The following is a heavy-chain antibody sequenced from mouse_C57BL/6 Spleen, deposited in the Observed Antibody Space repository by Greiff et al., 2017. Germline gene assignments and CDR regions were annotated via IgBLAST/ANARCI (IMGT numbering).Heavy chain of an antibody. CDR2: ISSGSSTI. J-gene: IGHJ4*01. CDR1: GFTFSDYG. V-gene: IGHV5-17*01. D-gene: IGHD1-1*01. CDR3: AKVPIYYYGRTGAMDY. Sequence: EVKLMESGGGLVKPGGSLKLSCAASGFTFSDYGMHWVRQAPEKGLEWVAYISSGSSTIYYADTVKGRFTITRDNAKNTLFLQMTSLRSEDTAMYYWAKVPIYYYGRTGAMDYWGQGTSVTVSS.